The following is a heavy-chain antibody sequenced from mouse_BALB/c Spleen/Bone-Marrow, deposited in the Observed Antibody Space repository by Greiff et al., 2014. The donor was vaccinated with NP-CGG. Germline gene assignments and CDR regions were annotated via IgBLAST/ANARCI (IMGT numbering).Heavy chain of an antibody. CDR2: IDPANGNI. J-gene: IGHJ3*01. Sequence: VQLKESGAELVTPGASVKLSCTASGFDIKDTYMHWVKQRPEQGLEWIGRIDPANGNIKYDPKFQGKATITADTSSNTAYLQLSSLTSEDTVVYYGAPYDYGWWFANWGQGTLVTGSA. V-gene: IGHV14-3*02. D-gene: IGHD1-2*01. CDR1: GFDIKDTY. CDR3: APYDYGWWFAN.